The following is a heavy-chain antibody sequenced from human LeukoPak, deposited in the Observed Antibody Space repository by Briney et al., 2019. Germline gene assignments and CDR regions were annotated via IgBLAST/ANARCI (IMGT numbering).Heavy chain of an antibody. CDR3: AATSAGHYYYYGMDV. V-gene: IGHV1-58*02. D-gene: IGHD6-13*01. CDR1: GFTFTSSA. J-gene: IGHJ6*02. Sequence: AVKVSCKASGFTFTSSAMQWVRQARGQRLGWIGWIVVGSGNTNYAQKFQERVTITRDMSTSTAYMEQSSLRSEDTAVYYCAATSAGHYYYYGMDVWGQGTTVTVSS. CDR2: IVVGSGNT.